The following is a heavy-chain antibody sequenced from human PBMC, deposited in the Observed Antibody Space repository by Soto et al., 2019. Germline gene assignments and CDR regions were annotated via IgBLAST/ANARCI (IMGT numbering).Heavy chain of an antibody. CDR1: GYTFTGYG. CDR2: ISAYNGNT. V-gene: IGHV1-18*01. D-gene: IGHD2-15*01. J-gene: IGHJ4*02. CDR3: ARTFRGVVVAAYDSSIDY. Sequence: ASVKVSCKASGYTFTGYGISWVRQAPGQGLEWMGWISAYNGNTNYAQKLQGRVTMTTDTSTSTAYMELRSLRSDDTAVYYCARTFRGVVVAAYDSSIDYWGQGTLVTVSS.